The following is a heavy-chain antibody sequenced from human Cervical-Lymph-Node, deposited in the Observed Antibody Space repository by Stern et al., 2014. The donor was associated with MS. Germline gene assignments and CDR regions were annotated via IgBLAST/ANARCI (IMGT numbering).Heavy chain of an antibody. J-gene: IGHJ4*02. CDR1: GYTFTSYW. CDR3: ARQRYFDY. Sequence: VHLVESGPEVKRPGESLKISCQASGYTFTSYWIGGVRQMPGKGLEWIAIIFPGGSDIRYSPSFQGQVPTSADKSSSPAYLQWNNLKASATAIYYCARQRYFDYWGQGTLVTVSS. CDR2: IFPGGSDI. V-gene: IGHV5-51*01.